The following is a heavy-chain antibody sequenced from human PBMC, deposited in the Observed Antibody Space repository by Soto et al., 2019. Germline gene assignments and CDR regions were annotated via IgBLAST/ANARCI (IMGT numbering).Heavy chain of an antibody. V-gene: IGHV1-18*01. CDR3: ARESSSSCHDY. Sequence: QVQLVQSGAEVKKPGASVKVSCKASGYTFTSYGISWVRQAPGQGLEWMGWISAYNGNTNYAQKLQGRVTMTTHTSTSTAYMELRSLRSDATAVYSCARESSSSCHDYWGQGTLVTVSS. CDR1: GYTFTSYG. D-gene: IGHD6-13*01. CDR2: ISAYNGNT. J-gene: IGHJ4*02.